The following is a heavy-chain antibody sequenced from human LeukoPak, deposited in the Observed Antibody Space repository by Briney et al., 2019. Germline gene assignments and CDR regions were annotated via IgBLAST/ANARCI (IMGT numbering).Heavy chain of an antibody. CDR1: GFTFSSYG. CDR3: AALYDILSRLAFDI. D-gene: IGHD3-9*01. V-gene: IGHV3-30*02. Sequence: GGSLRLSCAASGFTFSSYGMHWVRQAPGKGLEWVAFIRYDGSNKYYADSVKGRFTISRDNSKNTLYLQMNSLRAEDTAVYYCAALYDILSRLAFDIWGQGSMVTVSS. CDR2: IRYDGSNK. J-gene: IGHJ3*02.